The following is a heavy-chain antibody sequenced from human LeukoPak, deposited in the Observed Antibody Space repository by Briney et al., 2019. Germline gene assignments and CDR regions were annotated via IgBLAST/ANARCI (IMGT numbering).Heavy chain of an antibody. CDR2: IYYSGST. D-gene: IGHD4-11*01. J-gene: IGHJ4*02. Sequence: SETLSLTCTVSGGSISSYYWSWIRQPPEKGLEWIGYIYYSGSTNYNPSLKSRVTISVDTSKNQFSLKLSSVTAADTAVYYCARGSAGQTAVTHIDYWGQGTLVTVSS. CDR1: GGSISSYY. V-gene: IGHV4-59*01. CDR3: ARGSAGQTAVTHIDY.